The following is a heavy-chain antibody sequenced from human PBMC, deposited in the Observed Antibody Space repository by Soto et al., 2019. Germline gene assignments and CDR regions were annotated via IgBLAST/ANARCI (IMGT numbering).Heavy chain of an antibody. V-gene: IGHV3-23*01. Sequence: GGSLRLSCAASGFTFSSYAMSWVRQAPGKGLEWVSAISGSGGSTYYADSVKGRFTNSRDNSKNTLYLQMNSLRAEDTAVYYCAKDQYYDSSGYDYWGQGTLVTVSS. CDR2: ISGSGGST. D-gene: IGHD3-22*01. CDR3: AKDQYYDSSGYDY. CDR1: GFTFSSYA. J-gene: IGHJ4*02.